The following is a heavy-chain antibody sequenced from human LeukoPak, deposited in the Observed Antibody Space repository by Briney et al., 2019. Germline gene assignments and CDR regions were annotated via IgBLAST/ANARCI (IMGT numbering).Heavy chain of an antibody. Sequence: ASVKVSCKTSGYTFTGYYMHWVRQAPGQGLEWMGWINPNSGGTNYAQKFQGRVTMTRDTSISTAYMELSRLRSDDTAVYYCTTDPSYSSSWYPDAFDIWGQGTMVTVSS. V-gene: IGHV1-2*02. CDR3: TTDPSYSSSWYPDAFDI. D-gene: IGHD6-13*01. CDR1: GYTFTGYY. CDR2: INPNSGGT. J-gene: IGHJ3*02.